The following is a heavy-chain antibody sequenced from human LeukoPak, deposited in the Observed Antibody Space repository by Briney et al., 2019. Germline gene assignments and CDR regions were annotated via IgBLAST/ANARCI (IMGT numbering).Heavy chain of an antibody. D-gene: IGHD3-22*01. CDR2: INHSGST. CDR1: GGSFSGYY. CDR3: ARHSPLLPFDY. V-gene: IGHV4-34*01. J-gene: IGHJ4*02. Sequence: SETLSLTCAVYGGSFSGYYWSWIRQPPGKGLEWIGEINHSGSTNYNPSLKSRVTISVDTSKNQFSLKLSSVTAADTAVYYCARHSPLLPFDYWGQGTLVTVSS.